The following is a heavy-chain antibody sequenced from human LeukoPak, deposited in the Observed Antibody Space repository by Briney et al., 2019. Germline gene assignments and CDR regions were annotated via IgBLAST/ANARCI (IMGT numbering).Heavy chain of an antibody. CDR1: GGSISSYY. J-gene: IGHJ6*04. V-gene: IGHV4-59*01. Sequence: SETLSLTCTVSGGSISSYYWSWIQQPPGKGLEWIGYIYYSGSTNYNPSLKSRVTISVDTSKNQFSLKLSSVTAADTAVYYCASGPSAYYGMDVWGKGTTVTVSS. CDR2: IYYSGST. CDR3: ASGPSAYYGMDV.